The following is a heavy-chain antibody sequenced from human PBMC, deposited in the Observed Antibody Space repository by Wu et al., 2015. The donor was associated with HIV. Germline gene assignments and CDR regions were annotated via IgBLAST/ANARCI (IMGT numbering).Heavy chain of an antibody. CDR2: IIPIFGTA. D-gene: IGHD4-23*01. CDR3: ARGAWGSDYGGNSAFPGAY. Sequence: QVQLVQSGAEVKKPGSSVKVSCKASGGTFSSYAISWVRQAPGQGLEWMGGIIPIFGTANYAQKFQGRVTITADESTSTAYMELSSLRSEDTAVYYCARGAWGSDYGGNSAFPGAYWGQGTLVTVSS. CDR1: GGTFSSYA. J-gene: IGHJ4*02. V-gene: IGHV1-69*12.